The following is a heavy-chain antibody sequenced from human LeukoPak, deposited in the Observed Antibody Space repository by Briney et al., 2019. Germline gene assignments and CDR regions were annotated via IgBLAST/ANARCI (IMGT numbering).Heavy chain of an antibody. CDR3: ARDESSLVYCSSTSCSPTLSIFDY. CDR2: ISSSGSTI. CDR1: GFTFSSYE. Sequence: PGGSLRLSCAASGFTFSSYEMNWVRQAPGKGLEWVSYISSSGSTIYYADSVKGRFTISRDNAKNSLYLQMNSLRAEDTAVYYCARDESSLVYCSSTSCSPTLSIFDYWGQGTLVTVSS. J-gene: IGHJ4*02. V-gene: IGHV3-48*03. D-gene: IGHD2-2*01.